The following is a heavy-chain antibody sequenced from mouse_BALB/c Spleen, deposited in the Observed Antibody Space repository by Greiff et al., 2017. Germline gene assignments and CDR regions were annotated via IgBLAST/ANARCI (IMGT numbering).Heavy chain of an antibody. CDR1: GYSITSGYS. Sequence: VQLKESGPDLVKPSQSLSLTCTVTGYSITSGYSWPWIRQFPGNKLEWMGYIHYSGSTNYNPSLKSRISITRDTSKNQFFLQLNSVTTEDTATYYCARGDGSSYDWYFDVWGAGTTVTVSS. J-gene: IGHJ1*01. D-gene: IGHD1-1*01. CDR2: IHYSGST. CDR3: ARGDGSSYDWYFDV. V-gene: IGHV3-1*02.